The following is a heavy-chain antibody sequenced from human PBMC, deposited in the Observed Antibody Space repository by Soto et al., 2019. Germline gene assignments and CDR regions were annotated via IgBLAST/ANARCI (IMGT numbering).Heavy chain of an antibody. D-gene: IGHD1-1*01. V-gene: IGHV3-23*01. CDR1: GFTFSNYA. CDR3: AKVFSPERGNYFDY. J-gene: IGHJ4*02. Sequence: PGRSLRLSCAAPGFTFSNYAMNWVRQAPGKGLEWVSAISNSFSDGNTHYADSVKGRFTISRDNDKNTVFLEMNSLRAEDTAVYYCAKVFSPERGNYFDYWGQGTLVTASS. CDR2: ISNSFSDGNT.